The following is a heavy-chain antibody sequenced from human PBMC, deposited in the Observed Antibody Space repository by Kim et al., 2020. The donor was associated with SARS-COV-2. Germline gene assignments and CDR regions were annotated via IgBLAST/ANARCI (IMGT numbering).Heavy chain of an antibody. CDR3: ARGYCSGGSCYFLDY. Sequence: SETLSLTCAVYGGSFSGYYWSWIRQPPGKGLERIGEINHSGSTNYNPSLKSRVTISVDTSKNQFSLKLSSVTAADTAVYYCARGYCSGGSCYFLDYWGQGTLVTVSS. CDR1: GGSFSGYY. J-gene: IGHJ4*02. CDR2: INHSGST. D-gene: IGHD2-15*01. V-gene: IGHV4-34*01.